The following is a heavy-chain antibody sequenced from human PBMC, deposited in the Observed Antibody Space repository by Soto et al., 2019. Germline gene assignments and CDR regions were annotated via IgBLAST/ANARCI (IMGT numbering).Heavy chain of an antibody. Sequence: QVQLQQWGAGLLKPSETLSLTCAVYGESLSGYYWNWIRQPPGKGLEWIGEISQSGDANYNPSLKSRVTMSVDTSRTQFSLRLNSVTAADTAMFYCARGRSAHYYDHTGIEYWGQGTLVTVSS. CDR3: ARGRSAHYYDHTGIEY. J-gene: IGHJ4*02. D-gene: IGHD3-22*01. CDR2: ISQSGDA. V-gene: IGHV4-34*01. CDR1: GESLSGYY.